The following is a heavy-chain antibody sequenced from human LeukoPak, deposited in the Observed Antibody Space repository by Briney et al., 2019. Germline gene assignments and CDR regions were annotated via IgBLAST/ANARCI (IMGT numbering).Heavy chain of an antibody. Sequence: NPSETLSLTCTVSGGSISSGGYFWSWIRQHPGKGLEWIGYIGYINYSGTTYYNPSLKSRISISVDTSENQFSLELRSVTAADTAVYYCAREGGFYRPLDYSGQGTLVTVSS. J-gene: IGHJ4*02. CDR1: GGSISSGGYF. D-gene: IGHD3-3*01. CDR3: AREGGFYRPLDY. CDR2: INYSGTT. V-gene: IGHV4-31*03.